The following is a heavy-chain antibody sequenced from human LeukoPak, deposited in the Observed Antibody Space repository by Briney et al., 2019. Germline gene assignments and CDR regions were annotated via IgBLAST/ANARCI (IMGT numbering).Heavy chain of an antibody. CDR1: GYSISSGYY. V-gene: IGHV4-38-2*02. CDR3: ARGGGGSGNYYLFFDH. Sequence: PSETLSLTCTVSGYSISSGYYWGWIRQPPGKGLEWIGTIYHSGSTYYNPSLKSRVTISIDASKNQFSLKLSSVNAADTALYYCARGGGGSGNYYLFFDHWGQGTLVTVSS. D-gene: IGHD3-10*01. J-gene: IGHJ4*02. CDR2: IYHSGST.